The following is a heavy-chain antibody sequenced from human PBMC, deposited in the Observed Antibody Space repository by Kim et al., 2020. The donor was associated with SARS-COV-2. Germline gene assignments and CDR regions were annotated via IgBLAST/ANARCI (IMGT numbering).Heavy chain of an antibody. CDR1: GFTFSDYY. D-gene: IGHD3-9*01. V-gene: IGHV3-11*04. Sequence: GGSLRLSCAASGFTFSDYYMSWIRQAPGKGLEWVSYISSSGSTIYYADSVKGRFTISRDNAKNSLYLQMNSLRAEDTAVYYCARDKEDILTGYQVYYYYGMDVWGQGTTVTVSS. CDR3: ARDKEDILTGYQVYYYYGMDV. CDR2: ISSSGSTI. J-gene: IGHJ6*02.